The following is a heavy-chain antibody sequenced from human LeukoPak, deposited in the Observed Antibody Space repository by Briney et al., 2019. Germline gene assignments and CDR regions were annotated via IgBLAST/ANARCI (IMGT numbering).Heavy chain of an antibody. J-gene: IGHJ3*02. CDR2: IWYDGSNK. CDR1: GFTFSSYG. V-gene: IGHV3-33*06. CDR3: AKDRSGGDYDAFDI. Sequence: GRSLRLSCAASGFTFSSYGMHWVRQAPGKGLERVAVIWYDGSNKYYADSVKGRFTISRDNSKNTLYLQMNSLRAEDTAVYYCAKDRSGGDYDAFDIWGQGTMVTVSS. D-gene: IGHD2-21*02.